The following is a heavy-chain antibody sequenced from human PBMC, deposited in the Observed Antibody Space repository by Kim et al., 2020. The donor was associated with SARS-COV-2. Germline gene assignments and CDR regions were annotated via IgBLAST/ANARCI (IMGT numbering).Heavy chain of an antibody. V-gene: IGHV1-69*13. CDR2: IIPIFGTA. CDR1: GGTFSSYA. Sequence: SVKVSCKASGGTFSSYAISWVRQAPGQGLEWMGGIIPIFGTANYAQKFQGRVTITADESTSTAYMELSSLRSEDTAVYYCARDRDSLNWFDPWGQGTLVTVSS. CDR3: ARDRDSLNWFDP. J-gene: IGHJ5*02. D-gene: IGHD3-10*01.